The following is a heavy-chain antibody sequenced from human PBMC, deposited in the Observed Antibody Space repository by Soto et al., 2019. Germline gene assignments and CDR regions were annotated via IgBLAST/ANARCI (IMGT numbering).Heavy chain of an antibody. Sequence: QVQLVQSGAEVKKPGSSVKVSCKASGGTFSSYAISWVRQAPGQGLEWMGGIIPIFGTANYAQKFQGRVTITADESTSTAYLELSSLISEDTAVYYGANHAGGYYYPYLTHDDWGQGTLVTVSS. D-gene: IGHD3-22*01. J-gene: IGHJ4*02. CDR2: IIPIFGTA. CDR1: GGTFSSYA. V-gene: IGHV1-69*01. CDR3: ANHAGGYYYPYLTHDD.